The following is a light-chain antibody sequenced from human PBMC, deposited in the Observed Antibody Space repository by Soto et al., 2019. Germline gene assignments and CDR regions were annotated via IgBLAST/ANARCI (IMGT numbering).Light chain of an antibody. CDR2: SAS. CDR1: QSISSLY. J-gene: IGKJ4*01. CDR3: QQYASSPLT. Sequence: EILLTQSPGTLSLYPGERATLSCGTSQSISSLYLAWYQQKPGQAPSLLMYSASSRATGIPDRFSGSGSGTDFTLTISRLEPEDFAVYYCQQYASSPLTFGGGTRWIS. V-gene: IGKV3-20*01.